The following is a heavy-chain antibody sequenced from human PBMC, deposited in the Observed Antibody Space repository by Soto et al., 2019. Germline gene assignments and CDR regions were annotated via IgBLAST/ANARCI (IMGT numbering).Heavy chain of an antibody. V-gene: IGHV4-30-4*01. CDR3: ARERVIAPYYYYGMDV. J-gene: IGHJ6*02. Sequence: SETLSLTCTVSGGSISSGDYYWSWIRQPPGKGLEWIGYIYYSGSTYYNPSLKSRVTISVDTSKNQFSLKLSSVTAADTAVYYCARERVIAPYYYYGMDVWRQGTKVTVSS. CDR2: IYYSGST. D-gene: IGHD3-16*02. CDR1: GGSISSGDYY.